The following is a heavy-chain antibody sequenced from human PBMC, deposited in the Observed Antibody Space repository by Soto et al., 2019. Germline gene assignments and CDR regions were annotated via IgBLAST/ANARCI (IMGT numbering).Heavy chain of an antibody. D-gene: IGHD5-18*01. CDR2: INPNSGGT. J-gene: IGHJ1*01. CDR3: ASPTGTLRDGYTGVYLQQ. Sequence: SVKVSCTASGYTFTGYYMHWVRRAPGQGLEWMGWINPNSGGTNYAQKFQGRVTMTRDTSISTAYMELSRLRSDDTAVYYCASPTGTLRDGYTGVYLQQWGKGTLVT. CDR1: GYTFTGYY. V-gene: IGHV1-2*02.